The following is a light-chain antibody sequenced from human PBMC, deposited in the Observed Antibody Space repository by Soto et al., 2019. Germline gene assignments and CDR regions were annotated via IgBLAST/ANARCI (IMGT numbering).Light chain of an antibody. J-gene: IGLJ2*01. CDR2: RNN. V-gene: IGLV1-47*01. CDR3: AAWDDSLSGGV. CDR1: SSNIGSNS. Sequence: QAVVTQPPSASATPGQRVTISCSGSSSNIGSNSVYWYQQLPGTAPKLLIYRNNQRPSGVPDRFSGSKSGTSGSLAISGLRSEDEADYYCAAWDDSLSGGVFGGGTKLTVL.